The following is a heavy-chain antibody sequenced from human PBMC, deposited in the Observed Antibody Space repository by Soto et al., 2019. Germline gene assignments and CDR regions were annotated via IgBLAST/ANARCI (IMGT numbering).Heavy chain of an antibody. D-gene: IGHD3-22*01. Sequence: PGGSLKISCRTSGYRFTSYWIAWVRQMPGKGVEWMGIIFPSDSDTRYSPSFQGQVTISADSSTSTVFLQWASLKASDTAVYFCARKDKSGYFNWFDPWGQGTLVTVSS. V-gene: IGHV5-51*01. J-gene: IGHJ5*02. CDR2: IFPSDSDT. CDR3: ARKDKSGYFNWFDP. CDR1: GYRFTSYW.